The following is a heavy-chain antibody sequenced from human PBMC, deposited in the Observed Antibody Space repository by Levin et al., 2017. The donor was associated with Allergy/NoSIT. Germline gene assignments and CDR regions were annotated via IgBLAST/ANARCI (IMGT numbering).Heavy chain of an antibody. Sequence: SETLSLTCTVSGGSISSGDYYWSWIRQPPGKGLEWIGYIYYSGSTYYNPSLKSRVTISVDTSKNQFSLKLSSVTAADTAVYYCARGSSGGSGSYYFDYWGQGTLVTVSS. CDR2: IYYSGST. CDR3: ARGSSGGSGSYYFDY. J-gene: IGHJ4*02. CDR1: GGSISSGDYY. V-gene: IGHV4-30-4*01. D-gene: IGHD3-10*01.